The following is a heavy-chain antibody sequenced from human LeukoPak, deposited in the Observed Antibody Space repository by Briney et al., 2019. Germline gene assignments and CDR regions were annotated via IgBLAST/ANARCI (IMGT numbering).Heavy chain of an antibody. CDR1: GFTVSSNY. V-gene: IGHV3-53*01. CDR2: IYSSGST. J-gene: IGHJ6*02. Sequence: GGSLRLSCAASGFTVSSNYMTWVRQAPGKGLEWVSVIYSSGSTYYARSVKGRFTISRDNSKNTLYLQMDSLRAEDTAVYYCATLPGGMDVWGQGTTVTVSS. CDR3: ATLPGGMDV.